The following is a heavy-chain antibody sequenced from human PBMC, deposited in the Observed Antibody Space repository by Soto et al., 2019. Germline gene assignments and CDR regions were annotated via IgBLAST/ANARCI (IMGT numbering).Heavy chain of an antibody. CDR3: ARLMVYAIGFNWFDP. J-gene: IGHJ5*02. D-gene: IGHD2-8*01. CDR1: GGSISSGGYY. V-gene: IGHV4-31*03. CDR2: IYYSGST. Sequence: QVQLQESGPGLVKPSQTLSLTCTVSGGSISSGGYYWSWIRQHPGKGLEWIGYIYYSGSTYYNPYIKSRVTISVDTSKNQFSLKLSSVTAADTAVYYCARLMVYAIGFNWFDPWGQGTLVTVSS.